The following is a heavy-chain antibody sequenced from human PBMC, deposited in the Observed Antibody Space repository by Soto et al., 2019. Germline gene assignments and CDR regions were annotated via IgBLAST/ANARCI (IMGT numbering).Heavy chain of an antibody. CDR2: IYYSGST. Sequence: QVQLQESGPGLVKPSETLSLTCTVSGGSISSYYWSWIRQPPGKGLEWIGYIYYSGSTNYNPSLKSRVTISVDTSKNQFSLKLSSVTAADTAVYYCARAWGRVFDYWGRGTLVTVSS. CDR3: ARAWGRVFDY. J-gene: IGHJ4*02. CDR1: GGSISSYY. V-gene: IGHV4-59*01. D-gene: IGHD3-16*01.